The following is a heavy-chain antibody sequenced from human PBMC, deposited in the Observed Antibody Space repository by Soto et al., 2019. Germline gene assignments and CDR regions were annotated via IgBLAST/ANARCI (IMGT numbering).Heavy chain of an antibody. D-gene: IGHD3-3*01. CDR3: ATGAADYDFWSGYYRLDY. Sequence: AAVKVSCKVSGYTLTELSMHWVRQAPGKGXEWMGGFDPEDGETIYAQKFQGRVTMTEDTSTDTAYMELSSLRSEDTAVYYCATGAADYDFWSGYYRLDYWGQGALVTVSS. CDR2: FDPEDGET. CDR1: GYTLTELS. V-gene: IGHV1-24*01. J-gene: IGHJ4*02.